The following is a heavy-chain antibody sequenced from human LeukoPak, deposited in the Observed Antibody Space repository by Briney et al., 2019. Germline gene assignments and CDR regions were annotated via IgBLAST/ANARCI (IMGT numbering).Heavy chain of an antibody. V-gene: IGHV3-30*02. D-gene: IGHD3-22*01. Sequence: PGGSLRLSCAASGFTFSSYGMHWVRQAPGKGLEWVAFIRYDGSNKYYADSVKGRFTISRDNSKNTLYLQMNSLRAEDTAVYYCAKVNYDSSGYPSXXYWGQGTLVTVSS. CDR2: IRYDGSNK. CDR1: GFTFSSYG. CDR3: AKVNYDSSGYPSXXY. J-gene: IGHJ4*02.